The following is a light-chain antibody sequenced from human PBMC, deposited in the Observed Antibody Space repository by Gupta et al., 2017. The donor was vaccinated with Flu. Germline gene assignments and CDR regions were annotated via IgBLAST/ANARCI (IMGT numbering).Light chain of an antibody. CDR3: QAWDSSSNHVV. J-gene: IGLJ3*02. CDR2: EDG. V-gene: IGLV3-21*02. Sequence: SYVLTQPPAASAAPGQTARITCGGNNIGRKSVPWYQQKQGQAPVVLVSEDGVRPSGIPERFSGSNSGNTATLTISRVEAGDEADYYCQAWDSSSNHVVFGGGTKLTVL. CDR1: NIGRKS.